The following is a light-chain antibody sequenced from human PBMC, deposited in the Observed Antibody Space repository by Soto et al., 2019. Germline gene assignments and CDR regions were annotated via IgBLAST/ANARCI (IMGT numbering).Light chain of an antibody. CDR1: QSIRSY. CDR2: AAS. V-gene: IGKV1-39*01. CDR3: QQGYSTPQT. Sequence: DIQMTQSPSSLSASVGDRVTITCRASQSIRSYLNWYQQKPGKAPMLLIYAASNLQSGVPSRFSGSGSGTDFTLTISSLQPEDFATYYCQQGYSTPQTFGEGTKVEI. J-gene: IGKJ4*01.